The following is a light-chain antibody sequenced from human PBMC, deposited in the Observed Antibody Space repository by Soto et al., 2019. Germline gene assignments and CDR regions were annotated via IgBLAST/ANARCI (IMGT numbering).Light chain of an antibody. CDR2: DAS. CDR3: QQYDNLPALT. J-gene: IGKJ4*01. CDR1: QSISNY. Sequence: DIQMTQSPSSLSASVGDRVTITCRASQSISNYLNWYQQKPGKAPKLLIYDASNLETGVPSRFSGSGSGTDFTFTISSLQPEDIATYYCQQYDNLPALTFGGGTKVDIK. V-gene: IGKV1-33*01.